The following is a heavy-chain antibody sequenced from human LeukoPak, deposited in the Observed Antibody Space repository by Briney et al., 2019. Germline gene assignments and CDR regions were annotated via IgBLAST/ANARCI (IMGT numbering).Heavy chain of an antibody. CDR2: INYSGST. CDR3: ASNFWSGYYVLDY. Sequence: PSETLSLTCTVSGGSISSSYYYWGWIRQPPGKGLEWIGYINYSGSTYYNPSLKSRVTISVDTSKNQFSLKLSSVTAADTAVYYCASNFWSGYYVLDYWGQGTLVTVSS. J-gene: IGHJ4*02. V-gene: IGHV4-30-4*08. CDR1: GGSISSSYYY. D-gene: IGHD3-3*01.